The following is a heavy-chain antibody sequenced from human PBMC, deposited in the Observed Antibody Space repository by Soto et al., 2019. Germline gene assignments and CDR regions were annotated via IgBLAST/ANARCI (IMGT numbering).Heavy chain of an antibody. CDR2: ISWDGGST. D-gene: IGHD3-10*01. Sequence: GGSLRLSCAASGFTFDDYTMHWVRQAPGKGLEWVSLISWDGGSTYYADSVKGRFTISRDNSKNSLYLQMNSLRTEDTALYYCAKDQYYYGSGSYLVWGMDVWGQGTTVTVSS. V-gene: IGHV3-43*01. CDR3: AKDQYYYGSGSYLVWGMDV. J-gene: IGHJ6*02. CDR1: GFTFDDYT.